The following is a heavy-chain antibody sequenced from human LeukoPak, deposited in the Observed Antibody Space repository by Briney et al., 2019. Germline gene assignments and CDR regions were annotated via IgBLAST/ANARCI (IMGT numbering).Heavy chain of an antibody. J-gene: IGHJ6*03. CDR1: GFTLSLYS. D-gene: IGHD3-3*01. CDR2: IGRSSQYI. V-gene: IGHV3-21*01. Sequence: GRSLRLSCTASGFTLSLYSMHLVRQAPGEGLEWVSSIGRSSQYIYYGDSVRGRFTISRDNAKNSLYLDMNSPRAEDTAVYYCARDASNIDFAPYFYYMDVWGKGTTVTVSS. CDR3: ARDASNIDFAPYFYYMDV.